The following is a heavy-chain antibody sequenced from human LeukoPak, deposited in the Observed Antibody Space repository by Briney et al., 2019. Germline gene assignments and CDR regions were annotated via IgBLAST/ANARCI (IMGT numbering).Heavy chain of an antibody. CDR1: GFTFDDYA. V-gene: IGHV3-9*01. CDR3: AKDLRGVVPAAMASYYYYGMDV. J-gene: IGHJ6*02. D-gene: IGHD2-2*01. Sequence: TGGSLRLSCAASGFTFDDYAMHWVRQAPGKGLEWVSGISWNSGSIGYADSVKGRFTISRDNAKNSLYLQMNSLRAEDTALYYCAKDLRGVVPAAMASYYYYGMDVWGQGTTVTVSS. CDR2: ISWNSGSI.